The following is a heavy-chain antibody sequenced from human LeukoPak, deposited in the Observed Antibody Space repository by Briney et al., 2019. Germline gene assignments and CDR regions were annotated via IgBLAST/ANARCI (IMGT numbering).Heavy chain of an antibody. CDR3: ARHDDILTGYPTAT. CDR2: IYPGDSET. V-gene: IGHV5-51*01. CDR1: GYSFSNYW. J-gene: IGHJ5*02. D-gene: IGHD3-9*01. Sequence: GESLKIPCKGFGYSFSNYWIGWVRQMPGKGLEWMGIIYPGDSETRYSPPFQGQVTISADKSISTAYLQWSSLKASDTAMYYCARHDDILTGYPTATWGQGTLVTVSS.